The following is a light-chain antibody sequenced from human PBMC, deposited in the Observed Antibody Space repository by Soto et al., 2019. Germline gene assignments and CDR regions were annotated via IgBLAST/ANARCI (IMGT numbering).Light chain of an antibody. V-gene: IGKV1-5*03. Sequence: DIQMTQSPSTLSASVGARVTITCRASQSISSWLAWYQQKPGKAPKLLIYKASSLDSGVPSRFGGSGSGTEFTFTISSLQPDDFATYYCQHYNSYSPWTFGQGTKVEIK. J-gene: IGKJ1*01. CDR2: KAS. CDR1: QSISSW. CDR3: QHYNSYSPWT.